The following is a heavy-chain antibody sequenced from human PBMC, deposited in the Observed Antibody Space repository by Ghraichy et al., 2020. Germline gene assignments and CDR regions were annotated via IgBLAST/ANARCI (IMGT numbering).Heavy chain of an antibody. CDR1: GFTFSSYA. CDR3: ARDGPHNGDYVGNWFDP. CDR2: ISYDGSNK. Sequence: GESLNISCAASGFTFSSYAMHWVRQAPGKGLEWVAVISYDGSNKYYADSVKGRFTISRDNSKNTLYLQMNSLRAEDTAVYYCARDGPHNGDYVGNWFDPWGQGTLVTVSS. D-gene: IGHD4-17*01. V-gene: IGHV3-30*04. J-gene: IGHJ5*02.